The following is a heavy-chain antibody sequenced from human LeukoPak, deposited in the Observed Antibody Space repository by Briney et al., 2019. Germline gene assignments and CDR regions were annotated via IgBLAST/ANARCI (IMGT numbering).Heavy chain of an antibody. J-gene: IGHJ5*02. CDR3: AREIAAAGANWFDP. Sequence: GRSLRLSCAASGFTFSSYGMHWVRQAPGKGLEWVAVIWYDGSNKYYADSVKGRFTISRDNSKNTLYLQMNSLRAEDTAVYYCAREIAAAGANWFDPWGQGTLVTVSS. D-gene: IGHD6-13*01. CDR2: IWYDGSNK. CDR1: GFTFSSYG. V-gene: IGHV3-33*01.